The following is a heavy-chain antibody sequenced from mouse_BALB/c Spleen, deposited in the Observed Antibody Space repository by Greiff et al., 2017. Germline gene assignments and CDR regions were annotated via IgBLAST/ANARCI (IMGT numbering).Heavy chain of an antibody. D-gene: IGHD2-1*01. V-gene: IGHV5-6-5*01. CDR1: GFTFSSYA. Sequence: EVMLVESGGGLVKPGGSLKLSCAASGFTFSSYAMSWVRQTPEKRLEWVASISSGGSTYYPDSVKGRFTISRDNARNILYLQMSSLRSDDTAMYYCARGDYCNQYYYAMDDWGQGTSVTVSS. CDR2: ISSGGST. J-gene: IGHJ4*01. CDR3: ARGDYCNQYYYAMDD.